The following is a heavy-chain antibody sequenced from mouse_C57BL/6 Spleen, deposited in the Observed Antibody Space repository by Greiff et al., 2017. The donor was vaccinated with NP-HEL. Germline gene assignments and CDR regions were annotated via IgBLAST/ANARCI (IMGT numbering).Heavy chain of an antibody. CDR1: GFTFSSYA. Sequence: EVQLVESGEGLVKPGGSLKLSCAASGFTFSSYAMSWVRQTPEKRLEWVAYISSGGDYIYYADTVKGRFTISRDNARNTLYLQMSSLKSEDTAMYYCTRDLLDYDGVDYWGQGTTLTVSS. J-gene: IGHJ2*01. CDR2: ISSGGDYI. V-gene: IGHV5-9-1*02. D-gene: IGHD2-4*01. CDR3: TRDLLDYDGVDY.